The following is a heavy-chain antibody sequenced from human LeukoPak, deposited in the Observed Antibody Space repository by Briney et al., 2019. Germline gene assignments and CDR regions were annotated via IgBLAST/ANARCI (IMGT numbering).Heavy chain of an antibody. CDR2: IIPIFGTA. V-gene: IGHV1-69*01. CDR3: ARGGGPIVVDRFALDY. J-gene: IGHJ4*02. CDR1: GGTFSSYA. D-gene: IGHD2-2*01. Sequence: ASVKVSCKASGGTFSSYAISWVRQAPGQGLEWMGGIIPIFGTANYAQKFQGRVTITADESTSTAYMELSSLRSEDTAVYYCARGGGPIVVDRFALDYWGQGTLVTVSS.